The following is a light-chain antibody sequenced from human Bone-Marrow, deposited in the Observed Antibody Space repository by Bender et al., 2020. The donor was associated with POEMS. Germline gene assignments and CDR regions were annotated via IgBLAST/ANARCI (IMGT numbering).Light chain of an antibody. CDR2: GYN. V-gene: IGLV1-44*01. CDR3: GGWDDSLNGWV. Sequence: QFVLTQPPSASGTPGQSVTISCSGSRFNIGTNTINWYQQLPGTAPKLLIYGYNQRPSGVPARFSGSKSDTSAYLAISGLQFEDEADYYCGGWDDSLNGWVFGGGTKLTVL. J-gene: IGLJ3*02. CDR1: RFNIGTNT.